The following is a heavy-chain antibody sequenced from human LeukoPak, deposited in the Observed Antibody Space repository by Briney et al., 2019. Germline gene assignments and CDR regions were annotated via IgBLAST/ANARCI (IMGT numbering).Heavy chain of an antibody. V-gene: IGHV4-30-2*01. CDR1: GGSISSGGYS. D-gene: IGHD3-22*01. CDR2: IYHSGST. CDR3: ARGRRWYYYDSSGPNRPYYFDY. Sequence: SQTLSLTCAVSGGSISSGGYSWSWIRQPPGKGLEWIGYIYHSGSTYYNPSLKSRVTISVDTSKNQFSLKLSSVTAADTAVYYCARGRRWYYYDSSGPNRPYYFDYWGQGTLVTVSS. J-gene: IGHJ4*02.